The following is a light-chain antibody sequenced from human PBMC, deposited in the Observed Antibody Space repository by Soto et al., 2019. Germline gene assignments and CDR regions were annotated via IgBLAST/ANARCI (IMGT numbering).Light chain of an antibody. Sequence: QSALTQPPSASGSPGQXVTISCTGTSSDVGGYNFVSWYQQHPGKAPKLMIYEVSERPSGVPDRFSGSKSGNTASLTVSGLQAEDEADYYCSSYAGSNIVVFGGGTKVTVL. CDR1: SSDVGGYNF. J-gene: IGLJ2*01. CDR2: EVS. CDR3: SSYAGSNIVV. V-gene: IGLV2-8*01.